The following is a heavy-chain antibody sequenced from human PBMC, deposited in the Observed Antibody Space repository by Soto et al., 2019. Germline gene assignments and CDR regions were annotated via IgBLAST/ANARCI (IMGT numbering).Heavy chain of an antibody. CDR3: TRLYGV. Sequence: EVQLVESGGGFVKPGGSLRLSCAASGLTFSNTWLNWVRQGPVRGLEWVGRIKSNPDGGTTDYAAPVKGRFTISRDDSKNTMYLEMDSLNTEDTAVYYCTRLYGVWGQGTTVTVSS. J-gene: IGHJ6*02. V-gene: IGHV3-15*07. CDR2: IKSNPDGGTT. D-gene: IGHD3-10*01. CDR1: GLTFSNTW.